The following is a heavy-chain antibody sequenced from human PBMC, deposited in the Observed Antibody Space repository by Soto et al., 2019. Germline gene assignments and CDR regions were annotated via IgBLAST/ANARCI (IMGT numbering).Heavy chain of an antibody. CDR3: AKVSVAQNYYYYYYGMDV. V-gene: IGHV3-23*01. D-gene: IGHD6-19*01. CDR2: ISGSGGST. CDR1: GFTFSSYA. Sequence: GGSLRLSCAASGFTFSSYAMSWVRQAPGKGLEWVSAISGSGGSTYYADPVKGRFTISRDNSKNTLFLQMNSLRAEDTAVYYCAKVSVAQNYYYYYYGMDVWGQGTTVTVSS. J-gene: IGHJ6*02.